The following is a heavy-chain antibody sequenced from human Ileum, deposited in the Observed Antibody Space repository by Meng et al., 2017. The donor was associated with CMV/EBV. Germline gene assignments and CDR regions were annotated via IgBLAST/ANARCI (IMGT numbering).Heavy chain of an antibody. D-gene: IGHD2-8*01. V-gene: IGHV4-59*12. CDR2: IYYNGDT. J-gene: IGHJ3*02. CDR3: AKVEGVYCTNVVCSMATGGDAFDI. CDR1: GDSFRTYN. Sequence: SETLSLTCTVSGDSFRTYNRNWIRQPPGKELEWIGYIYYNGDTNYNPSLKDRLTISVDTSKNQFSLKLSSVTAADTAVYYCAKVEGVYCTNVVCSMATGGDAFDIWGQGTMVTVSS.